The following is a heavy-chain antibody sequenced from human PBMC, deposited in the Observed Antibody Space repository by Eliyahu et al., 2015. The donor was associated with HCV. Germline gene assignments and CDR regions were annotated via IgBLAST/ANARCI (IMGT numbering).Heavy chain of an antibody. J-gene: IGHJ3*01. V-gene: IGHV1-2*02. CDR3: ARQHQYYNSGGYWTESRDAFDV. CDR1: GYTFSDYS. Sequence: VQLVQSGAEVKKPGDSVRVSCQASGYTFSDYSLNWVRQAPGQGLEWMGWINPYSGNPRYTQKFRGRVTMTRDTSMRTAYMELTGLTSDDTAVYYCARQHQYYNSGGYWTESRDAFDVWGQGTMITVSS. D-gene: IGHD2/OR15-2a*01. CDR2: INPYSGNP.